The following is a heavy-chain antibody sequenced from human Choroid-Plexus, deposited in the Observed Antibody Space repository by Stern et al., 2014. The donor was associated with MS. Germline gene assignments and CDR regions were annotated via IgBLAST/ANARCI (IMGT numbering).Heavy chain of an antibody. CDR2: VSYDGSNK. Sequence: VQLVESGGGVVQPGRPLRLSCVASGFTFGSCAMHWVRQAPGKGLERVAGVSYDGSNKYYADSVKGRFTISRENSQNTLYMQMISLRPEDTAVYYCAKDRQYLTYFFDHWGQGSLVTVSS. J-gene: IGHJ5*02. CDR1: GFTFGSCA. CDR3: AKDRQYLTYFFDH. D-gene: IGHD2/OR15-2a*01. V-gene: IGHV3-30*18.